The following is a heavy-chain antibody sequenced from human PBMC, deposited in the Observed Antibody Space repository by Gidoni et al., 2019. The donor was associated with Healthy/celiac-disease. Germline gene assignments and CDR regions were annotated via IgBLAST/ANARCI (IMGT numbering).Heavy chain of an antibody. CDR3: ARYHDSSGLYGMDV. CDR2: INPNSGGT. CDR1: GYTFTGYY. D-gene: IGHD3-22*01. Sequence: QVQLVQSGAEVTKPGASVKVSCKASGYTFTGYYMHWVRQAPGQGLEWMGWINPNSGGTNDAQKFQGRVTMTRDTSISTAYMELSRLRSDDTAVYYCARYHDSSGLYGMDVWGQGTTVTVSS. V-gene: IGHV1-2*02. J-gene: IGHJ6*02.